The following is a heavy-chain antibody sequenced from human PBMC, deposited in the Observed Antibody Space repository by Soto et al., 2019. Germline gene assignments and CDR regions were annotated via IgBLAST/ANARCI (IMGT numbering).Heavy chain of an antibody. J-gene: IGHJ6*02. CDR3: AKDRVTTVGFYYYYGMDV. CDR1: GFTFSSYA. V-gene: IGHV3-30*04. CDR2: IWYDGSNK. D-gene: IGHD4-17*01. Sequence: LRLSCAASGFTFSSYAMHWVRQAPGKGLEWVAVIWYDGSNKYYADSVKGRFTISRDNSKNTLYLQMNSLRAEDTAVYYCAKDRVTTVGFYYYYGMDVWGQGTTVTVSS.